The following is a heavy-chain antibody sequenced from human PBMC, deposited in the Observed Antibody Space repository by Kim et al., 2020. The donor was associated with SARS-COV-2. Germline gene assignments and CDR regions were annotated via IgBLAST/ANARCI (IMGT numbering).Heavy chain of an antibody. CDR2: ISGSGGST. Sequence: GGSLRLSCAASGFTFSSYAMSWVRQAPGKGLEWVSAISGSGGSTYYADSVKGRFTISRDNSKNTLYLQMNSLRAEDTAVYYCAKVDLGLEWPHPGGIDYWGQGTLVTVSS. CDR1: GFTFSSYA. D-gene: IGHD3-3*01. CDR3: AKVDLGLEWPHPGGIDY. J-gene: IGHJ4*02. V-gene: IGHV3-23*01.